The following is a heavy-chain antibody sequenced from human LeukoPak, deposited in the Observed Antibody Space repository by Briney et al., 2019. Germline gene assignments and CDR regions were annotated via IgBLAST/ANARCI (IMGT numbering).Heavy chain of an antibody. J-gene: IGHJ5*02. CDR3: ARTRLAVAGTWWFDP. V-gene: IGHV3-7*01. Sequence: PGGSLRLSCAASGFTFSSYSMNWVRQAPGKGLEWVANIKQDGSEKYYVDSVKGRFTISRDNAKNSLYLQMNSLRAEDTAVYYCARTRLAVAGTWWFDPWGQGTLVTVSS. CDR1: GFTFSSYS. D-gene: IGHD6-19*01. CDR2: IKQDGSEK.